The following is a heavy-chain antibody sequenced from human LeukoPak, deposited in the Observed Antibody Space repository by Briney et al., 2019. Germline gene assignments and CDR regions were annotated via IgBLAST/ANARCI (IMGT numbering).Heavy chain of an antibody. J-gene: IGHJ4*02. V-gene: IGHV5-51*01. D-gene: IGHD6-19*01. CDR3: ARLAVAGDYFDY. CDR2: IYRGDSET. Sequence: GESLKISCKGSGYTFTSYWIGWVRQMPGKGLKWMGIIYRGDSETRYSPSFQGQVTISADKSISTAYLQWSSLKASDTAMYYCARLAVAGDYFDYWGQGTLVTVSS. CDR1: GYTFTSYW.